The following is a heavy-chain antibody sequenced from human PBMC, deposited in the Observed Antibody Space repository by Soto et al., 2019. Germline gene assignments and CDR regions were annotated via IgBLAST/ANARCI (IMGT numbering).Heavy chain of an antibody. CDR1: GGSFSGYY. J-gene: IGHJ5*02. CDR2: INHSGST. D-gene: IGHD3-22*01. CDR3: ASLNYDSSGHNWFDP. V-gene: IGHV4-34*01. Sequence: PSETLSLTCAVYGGSFSGYYWNWIRQPPGKGLEWIGEINHSGSTNYDPSLKSRVTISINTSKNQFSLKMSSVTAADTAVYYCASLNYDSSGHNWFDPRGQGTVVTVSS.